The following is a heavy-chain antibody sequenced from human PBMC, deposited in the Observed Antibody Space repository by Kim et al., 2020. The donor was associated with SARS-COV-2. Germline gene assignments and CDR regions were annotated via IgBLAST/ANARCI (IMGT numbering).Heavy chain of an antibody. V-gene: IGHV3-74*01. Sequence: GGSLRLSCVASGFIFRQWWMHWVRQAPGKGLVWVSSIHGDGSNTGYADSVKGRFTISRDNAKNTLYLQMNGLTVEDTAFYYCVRDTDGSGYHFENWGQGTLATVSS. J-gene: IGHJ4*02. CDR2: IHGDGSNT. D-gene: IGHD3-22*01. CDR1: GFIFRQWW. CDR3: VRDTDGSGYHFEN.